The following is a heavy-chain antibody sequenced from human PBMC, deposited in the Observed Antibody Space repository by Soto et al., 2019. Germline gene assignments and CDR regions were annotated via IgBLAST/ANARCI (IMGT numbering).Heavy chain of an antibody. Sequence: GGSLRLSCAASGFTFTSYVMSWVRQAPGKGLEWVAGISGGGSTAFYADSVKGRFTISRDNAKNTVVLQMDSLRAEDTAIYYCAKDSNKYSSSLRGRYFDYWGQGTLVTVSS. D-gene: IGHD3-22*01. CDR3: AKDSNKYSSSLRGRYFDY. J-gene: IGHJ4*02. V-gene: IGHV3-23*01. CDR1: GFTFTSYV. CDR2: ISGGGSTA.